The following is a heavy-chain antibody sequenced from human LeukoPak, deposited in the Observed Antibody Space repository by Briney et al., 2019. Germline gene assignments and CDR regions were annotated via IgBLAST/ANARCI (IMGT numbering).Heavy chain of an antibody. V-gene: IGHV4-61*02. D-gene: IGHD2-8*01. CDR2: ICTSGST. CDR1: GDSITSGIYY. J-gene: IGHJ4*02. CDR3: TRSRERYCSYGACYIGLQAR. Sequence: PSETLSLTCTVSGDSITSGIYYWTWIRQPAGKRLEWVGRICTSGSTDYNASLKSRVTISMDTSKNQFSLKLNSVTAADTAVYYCTRSRERYCSYGACYIGLQARWGQGTPVTVSS.